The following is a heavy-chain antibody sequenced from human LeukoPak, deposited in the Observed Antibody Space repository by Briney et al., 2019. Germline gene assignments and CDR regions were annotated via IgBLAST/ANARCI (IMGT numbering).Heavy chain of an antibody. D-gene: IGHD3/OR15-3a*01. Sequence: GGSLRLSCAASGFTFRNYFMSWVRQAPGKGLEWLSSISTSSSHIYYTDSVKGRLTISRDNAKNSLSLQMNNLTLDDTAVYYCAREGLLVNGGFDIWGQGTMISVSS. V-gene: IGHV3-21*01. CDR3: AREGLLVNGGFDI. CDR1: GFTFRNYF. CDR2: ISTSSSHI. J-gene: IGHJ3*02.